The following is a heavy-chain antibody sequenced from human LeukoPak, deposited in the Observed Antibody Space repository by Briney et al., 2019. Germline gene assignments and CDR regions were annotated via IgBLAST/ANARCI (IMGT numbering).Heavy chain of an antibody. D-gene: IGHD3-3*01. J-gene: IGHJ4*02. CDR2: IIPILGIA. Sequence: SVKVSCKASGGTFSSYAISWVRQAPGQGLEWMGRIIPILGIANYAQKFQGRVTITADKSTSTAYMKLSSLRSGDTAVYYCARAWFLVGPTPYYFDYWGQGTLVTVSS. V-gene: IGHV1-69*04. CDR1: GGTFSSYA. CDR3: ARAWFLVGPTPYYFDY.